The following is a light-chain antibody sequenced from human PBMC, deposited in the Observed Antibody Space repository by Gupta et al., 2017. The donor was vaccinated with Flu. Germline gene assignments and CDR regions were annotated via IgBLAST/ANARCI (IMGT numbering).Light chain of an antibody. V-gene: IGKV1-5*03. J-gene: IGKJ4*01. Sequence: DIQMTQSPSTLSASVGDRVTITCRASQSSSSWLAWYQQKTGKAPKLLIYKEYSVDSGTEFTLTISSLQPDDFATYYCQQDNSYPLTFGGGTKVEIK. CDR3: QQDNSYPLT. CDR2: KEY. CDR1: QSSSSW.